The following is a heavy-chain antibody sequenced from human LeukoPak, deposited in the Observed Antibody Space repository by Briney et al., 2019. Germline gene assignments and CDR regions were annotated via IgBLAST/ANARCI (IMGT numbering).Heavy chain of an antibody. Sequence: ASETLSLTSTVSGGSISSYYWSWIRQPPGKGLEWIGYIYYSGSTNYNPSLKSRVTISVDTSKNQFSLKLSSVTAADTAVYYCAREGGDIAAAGTPYYFDYWGQGTLVTVSS. J-gene: IGHJ4*02. CDR2: IYYSGST. V-gene: IGHV4-59*01. CDR1: GGSISSYY. CDR3: AREGGDIAAAGTPYYFDY. D-gene: IGHD6-13*01.